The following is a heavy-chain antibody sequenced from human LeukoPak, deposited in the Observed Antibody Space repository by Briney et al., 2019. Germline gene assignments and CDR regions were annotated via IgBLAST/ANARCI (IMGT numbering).Heavy chain of an antibody. CDR2: VYYCGST. CDR1: GGSISRYF. D-gene: IGHD1-1*01. V-gene: IGHV4-59*01. CDR3: AREVTGGTHLNWFDP. J-gene: IGHJ5*02. Sequence: SETLSLTRTVSGGSISRYFWSWLRPPPGKELEWLGYVYYCGSTNYNPSLKSRVTISVDTSKKQFSLKLSSATAADTAVYYCAREVTGGTHLNWFDPWGQGTLVTVSS.